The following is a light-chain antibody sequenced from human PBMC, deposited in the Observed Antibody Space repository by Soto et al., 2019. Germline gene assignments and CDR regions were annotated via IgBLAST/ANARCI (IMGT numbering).Light chain of an antibody. CDR1: QSVSSY. J-gene: IGKJ4*01. CDR2: DAS. V-gene: IGKV3-11*01. Sequence: EIVLTQSPPTLSLSPGERATLSCRASQSVSSYLAWYQQKPGQAPRLLIYDASNRATGIPARFSGNGSGTDFTLTISSLEPEDFAVYYCQQRSNWPLFGGGTKVDIK. CDR3: QQRSNWPL.